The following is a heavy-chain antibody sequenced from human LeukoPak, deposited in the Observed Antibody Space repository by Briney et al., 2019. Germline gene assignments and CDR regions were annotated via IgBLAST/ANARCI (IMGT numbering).Heavy chain of an antibody. J-gene: IGHJ5*02. CDR1: GGSFSGYY. Sequence: SETLSLTCAVYGGSFSGYYWSWIRQPPGKGLEWIGEINHSGSTNYNPSLKSRVTISVDTSKNQFSLKLSSVTAADTAVYYCARGAIFGVVYNWFDHWGQGTLVTVSS. CDR3: ARGAIFGVVYNWFDH. CDR2: INHSGST. D-gene: IGHD3-3*01. V-gene: IGHV4-34*01.